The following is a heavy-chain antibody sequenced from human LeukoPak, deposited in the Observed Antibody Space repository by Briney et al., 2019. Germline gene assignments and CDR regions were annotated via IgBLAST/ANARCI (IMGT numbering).Heavy chain of an antibody. J-gene: IGHJ4*02. CDR2: VSFDGSTT. D-gene: IGHD1/OR15-1a*01. CDR1: GFTFRNYA. Sequence: GRSLRLSCAASGFTFRNYAMYWVRQAPGRGLEWAAVVSFDGSTTFYSDSVKGRFAISRDNSKNTLYLEMNSLRPEDTAVYYCARFRAATTRFDYWGQGTLVTVSS. CDR3: ARFRAATTRFDY. V-gene: IGHV3-30*09.